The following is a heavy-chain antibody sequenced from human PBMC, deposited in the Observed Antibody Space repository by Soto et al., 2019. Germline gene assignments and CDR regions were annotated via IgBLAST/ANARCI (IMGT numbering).Heavy chain of an antibody. D-gene: IGHD3-22*01. Sequence: QVQLVQSGAEVKKPGASVKVSCKASGYTFSSYAITWVRQAPGQGLEWMGWISGNSADTKYAQKLQGRVTMSTDTSTSTAYMELRSLRSDDTAVYYCAKGGYYDRSGPPALDYFDYWVQGTLLTVSS. CDR2: ISGNSADT. CDR3: AKGGYYDRSGPPALDYFDY. V-gene: IGHV1-18*01. CDR1: GYTFSSYA. J-gene: IGHJ4*02.